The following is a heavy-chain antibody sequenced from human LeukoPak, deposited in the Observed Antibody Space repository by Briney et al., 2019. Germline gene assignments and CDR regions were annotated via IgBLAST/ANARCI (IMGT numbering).Heavy chain of an antibody. CDR2: IYYSGST. CDR3: ARVTPRPGWVGYYYYYMDV. CDR1: GGSLSSYY. D-gene: IGHD1-26*01. Sequence: SETLSLTRTFSGGSLSSYYWSWIRQPPGKGLEWIGYIYYSGSTNYNPSLKSRVTISVDTSKNQFSLKLSSVTAADTAVYYCARVTPRPGWVGYYYYYMDVWGKGTTVTVSS. J-gene: IGHJ6*03. V-gene: IGHV4-59*01.